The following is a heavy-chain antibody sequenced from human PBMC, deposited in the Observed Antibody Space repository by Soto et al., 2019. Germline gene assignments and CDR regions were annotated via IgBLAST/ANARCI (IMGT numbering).Heavy chain of an antibody. V-gene: IGHV1-18*04. CDR2: ISAYNGNT. CDR1: GYTLTSYG. D-gene: IGHD1-1*01. J-gene: IGHJ6*02. Sequence: XSVKVSCKASGYTLTSYGSSWVRQDTGQGLEWMGWISAYNGNTNYAQKLQGRVTMTTDTSTSTAYMELRSLRSDDTAVYYCARDRTGTTNYYGMDVRRQGHTVTVSS. CDR3: ARDRTGTTNYYGMDV.